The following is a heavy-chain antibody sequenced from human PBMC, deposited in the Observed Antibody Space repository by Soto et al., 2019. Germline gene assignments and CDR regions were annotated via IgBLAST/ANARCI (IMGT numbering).Heavy chain of an antibody. CDR2: IYYSGST. V-gene: IGHV4-61*05. CDR1: GGSISSSSYY. CDR3: ARHPDYYYYYMDV. J-gene: IGHJ6*03. Sequence: SETLSLTCTVSGGSISSSSYYWSWIRQPPGKGLEWIGYIYYSGSTNYNPSLKSRVTISVDTSKNQFSLKLSSVTAADTAVYYCARHPDYYYYYMDVWGKGTTVTVSS.